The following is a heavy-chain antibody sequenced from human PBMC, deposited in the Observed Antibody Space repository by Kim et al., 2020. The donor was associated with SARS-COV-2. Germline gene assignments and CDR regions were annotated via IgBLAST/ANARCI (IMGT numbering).Heavy chain of an antibody. D-gene: IGHD3-9*01. Sequence: SETLSLTCTVSGGSISSGGYYWSWIRQHPGKGLEWIGYIYYSGSTYYNPSLKSRVTISVDTSKNQFSLKLSRVTAADTAVYYCARSRDFVWLSRNWFDPWGQGTLVTVSS. CDR1: GGSISSGGYY. J-gene: IGHJ5*02. V-gene: IGHV4-31*03. CDR2: IYYSGST. CDR3: ARSRDFVWLSRNWFDP.